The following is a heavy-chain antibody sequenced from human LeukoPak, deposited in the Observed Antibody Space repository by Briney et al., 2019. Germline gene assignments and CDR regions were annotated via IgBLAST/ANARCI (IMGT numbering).Heavy chain of an antibody. CDR2: ISNDGSKK. V-gene: IGHV3-30*18. CDR3: AKDRYSYAFEYFES. Sequence: GGSLGLSCAASGFTFNSYGTHWVRQAPGKGLEWVAVISNDGSKKYYADSVKGRFTISRDNSKNTLFLQVSSLRAEDTAVYYCAKDRYSYAFEYFESWGQGTLVTVSS. CDR1: GFTFNSYG. J-gene: IGHJ4*02. D-gene: IGHD3-16*01.